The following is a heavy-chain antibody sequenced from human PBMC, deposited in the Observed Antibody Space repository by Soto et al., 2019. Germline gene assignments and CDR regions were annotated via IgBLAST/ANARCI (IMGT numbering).Heavy chain of an antibody. CDR3: ATPTGFYDNAPFDY. Sequence: EVQLVESGGDLVKPGGSLRLSCAASGFTFSNAWMTWVRLAPGKGLEWVGHVKSKTDGGTTDYAAPVKGRFTISRDDSENTVYLQMNSLKTEDTAVYYCATPTGFYDNAPFDYCGQETLVTVSS. D-gene: IGHD3-22*01. J-gene: IGHJ4*02. CDR2: VKSKTDGGTT. V-gene: IGHV3-15*01. CDR1: GFTFSNAW.